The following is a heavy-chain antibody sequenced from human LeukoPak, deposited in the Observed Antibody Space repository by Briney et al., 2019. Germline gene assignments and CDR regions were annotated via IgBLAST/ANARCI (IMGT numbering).Heavy chain of an antibody. CDR2: IWYDGTNK. V-gene: IGHV3-33*08. CDR3: ARVYSNSPEYGMDV. J-gene: IGHJ6*02. CDR1: GFTFSSYA. Sequence: GGSLRLSCAASGFTFSSYAMSWVRQAPGKGLEWVAVIWYDGTNKYYADSVKGRFTISRDNSKNTLYLQMNSLRAEDTAVYYCARVYSNSPEYGMDVWGQGTTVTVSS. D-gene: IGHD2/OR15-2a*01.